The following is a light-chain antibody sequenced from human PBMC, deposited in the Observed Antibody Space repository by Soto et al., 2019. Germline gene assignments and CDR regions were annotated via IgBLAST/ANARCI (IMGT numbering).Light chain of an antibody. V-gene: IGLV2-8*01. Sequence: QSALTQPPSASGSPGQSVTISCTGTSSDVGGYNSVSWYQQHPGRAPKLMIYEVSKRPSGVPDRFSGSKSGNTASLTVSGLQADDEADYYCSSHAASDTSVFGGGTTLTVL. CDR1: SSDVGGYNS. CDR3: SSHAASDTSV. J-gene: IGLJ3*02. CDR2: EVS.